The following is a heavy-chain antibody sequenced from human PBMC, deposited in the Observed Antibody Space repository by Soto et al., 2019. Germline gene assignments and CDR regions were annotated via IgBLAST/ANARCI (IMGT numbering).Heavy chain of an antibody. V-gene: IGHV1-69*02. CDR3: ASQDKLVVPAPRGMDV. Sequence: QVQLVQSGAEVKKPGSSVKVSCKASGDSFSTYTFSWVRQAPGQGLEWMGRIIPIVGITNYAQKFQGRVTITADKSTSTAYMELSSLRSEDTAVYYCASQDKLVVPAPRGMDVWGQGTTVTVSS. CDR1: GDSFSTYT. D-gene: IGHD2-2*01. CDR2: IIPIVGIT. J-gene: IGHJ6*01.